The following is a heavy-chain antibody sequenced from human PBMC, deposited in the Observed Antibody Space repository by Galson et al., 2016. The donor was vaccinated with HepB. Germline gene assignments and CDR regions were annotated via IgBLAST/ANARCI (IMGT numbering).Heavy chain of an antibody. CDR2: ISSDHNTI. CDR1: GFTFNNYS. J-gene: IGHJ4*02. Sequence: SLRLSCAASGFTFNNYSMNWVRQAPGKGLEWISYISSDHNTIFYADSVKGRFTISRDNSKNTLSLQMNSLRAEDTAVYYCAKDEVVRGKYYVDCWGQGTLVTVSS. CDR3: AKDEVVRGKYYVDC. V-gene: IGHV3-48*01. D-gene: IGHD3-10*01.